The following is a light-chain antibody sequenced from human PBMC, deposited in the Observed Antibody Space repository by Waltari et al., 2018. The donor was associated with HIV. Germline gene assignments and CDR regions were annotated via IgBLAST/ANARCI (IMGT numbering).Light chain of an antibody. Sequence: IQMTQSPSSLSASVGDRVTITCRASQDIGNALDWYQQKSGKAPKRLIYGASSLQSGVPSRFSGSGSGTEFTLTIYNLQPEDFATYYCLQHKTYLGTFGPGTKVDIQ. CDR3: LQHKTYLGT. CDR2: GAS. V-gene: IGKV1-17*02. CDR1: QDIGNA. J-gene: IGKJ3*01.